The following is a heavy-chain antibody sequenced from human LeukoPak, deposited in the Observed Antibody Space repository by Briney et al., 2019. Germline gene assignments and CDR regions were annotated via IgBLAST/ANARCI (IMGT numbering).Heavy chain of an antibody. Sequence: PGGSLRLSCAASGFTFSSYGMTWVRQAPEKGLEWVSIVSASGGTTYYADSVKGRFTTSRDNSKNTVYLQMNSLRAEDTAVYYCANKLRGSYYFDSWGQGTLVTVSS. CDR1: GFTFSSYG. CDR3: ANKLRGSYYFDS. CDR2: VSASGGTT. D-gene: IGHD3-10*01. J-gene: IGHJ4*02. V-gene: IGHV3-23*01.